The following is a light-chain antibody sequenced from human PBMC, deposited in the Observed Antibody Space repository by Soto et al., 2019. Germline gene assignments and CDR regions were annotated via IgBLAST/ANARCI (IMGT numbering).Light chain of an antibody. CDR1: QGISTY. CDR3: QQRYSTTWT. Sequence: DIQMTQSPSSLSASVGDRVTITCRASQGISTYLNWYHQKPGKAPKLLIYAASSLQSGVPSRFSGSGSETDFTLTISSLQTEDFATYSCQQRYSTTWTFGQGTKVDIK. CDR2: AAS. J-gene: IGKJ1*01. V-gene: IGKV1-39*01.